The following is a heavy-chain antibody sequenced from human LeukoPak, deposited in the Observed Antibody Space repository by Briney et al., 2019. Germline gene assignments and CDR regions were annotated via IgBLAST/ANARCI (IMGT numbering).Heavy chain of an antibody. V-gene: IGHV3-23*01. Sequence: GGSLRLSCAAPGFTFSSYAMSWVRQAPGKGLEWVSAISGSGGSTYYADSVKGRFTISRDNSKNTLYLQMNSLRAEDTAVYYCAKGREFWSGYFDYWGQGTLVTVSS. D-gene: IGHD3-3*01. CDR3: AKGREFWSGYFDY. J-gene: IGHJ4*02. CDR2: ISGSGGST. CDR1: GFTFSSYA.